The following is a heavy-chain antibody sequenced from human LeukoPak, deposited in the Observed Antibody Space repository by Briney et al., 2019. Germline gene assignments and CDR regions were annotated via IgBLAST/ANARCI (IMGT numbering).Heavy chain of an antibody. CDR3: ARGLFRGDYANIYFDY. V-gene: IGHV3-11*04. Sequence: GGSLRLSCAASGFTFSDYYMSWIRQAPGKGLEWVSYISSSGSTIYYADSVKGRFTISRDNAKNSLYLQMNSLRAEDTAVYYCARGLFRGDYANIYFDYWGQGTLVTVSS. CDR1: GFTFSDYY. J-gene: IGHJ4*02. CDR2: ISSSGSTI. D-gene: IGHD4-17*01.